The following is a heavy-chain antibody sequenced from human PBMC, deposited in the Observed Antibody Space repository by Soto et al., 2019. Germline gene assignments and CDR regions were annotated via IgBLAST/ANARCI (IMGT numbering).Heavy chain of an antibody. V-gene: IGHV3-9*01. J-gene: IGHJ6*03. CDR3: AKDSSSQFVDYYYMDV. CDR2: ISWNSGSI. CDR1: GFTFDDYA. D-gene: IGHD6-13*01. Sequence: GGSLRLSCAASGFTFDDYAMHWVRQAPGKGLEWVSGISWNSGSIGYADSVKGRFTISRDNAKNSLYLQMNSLRAEDTALYYCAKDSSSQFVDYYYMDVWGKGTTVTVSS.